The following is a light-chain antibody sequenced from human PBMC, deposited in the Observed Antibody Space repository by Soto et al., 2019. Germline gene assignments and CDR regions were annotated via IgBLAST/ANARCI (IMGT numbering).Light chain of an antibody. CDR3: QQYYSTPFT. Sequence: DIVLTQSPDSLAVSLGERATINCKSSQTVLYSSNNKNYLAWYQQKPGQPPKLLIYWASTRESGVPDRFSGRGSGTEFTLPISSLQTEDVASYYCQQYYSTPFTFGPGTKVDIK. CDR2: WAS. CDR1: QTVLYSSNNKNY. J-gene: IGKJ3*01. V-gene: IGKV4-1*01.